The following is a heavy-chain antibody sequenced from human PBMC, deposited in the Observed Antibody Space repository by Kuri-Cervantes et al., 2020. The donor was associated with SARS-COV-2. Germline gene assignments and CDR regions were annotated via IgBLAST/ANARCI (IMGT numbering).Heavy chain of an antibody. CDR1: GGSISSSSYY. Sequence: SETLSLTCTVSGGSISSSSYYWGWIRQPPGKGLEWIGSIYYSGITYYNPSLKSRVTISVDTSKNQFSLKLSSVTAADTAVYYCGRVSWLQLWRRYSDSWGQGTLVTVSS. CDR2: IYYSGIT. D-gene: IGHD5-24*01. CDR3: GRVSWLQLWRRYSDS. J-gene: IGHJ4*02. V-gene: IGHV4-39*01.